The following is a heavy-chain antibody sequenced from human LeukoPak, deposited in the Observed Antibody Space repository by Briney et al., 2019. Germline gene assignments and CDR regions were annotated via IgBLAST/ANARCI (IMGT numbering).Heavy chain of an antibody. D-gene: IGHD6-13*01. CDR3: ARDEFPAGYSSSHSFGY. Sequence: QPGGSLRLSCAASGFTFSSYAMHWVRQAPGKGLEWVAVISYDGSNKYYADSVKGRFTISRDNSKNTLYLQMNSLRAEDTAVYYCARDEFPAGYSSSHSFGYWGQGTLVTVSS. J-gene: IGHJ4*02. V-gene: IGHV3-30-3*01. CDR1: GFTFSSYA. CDR2: ISYDGSNK.